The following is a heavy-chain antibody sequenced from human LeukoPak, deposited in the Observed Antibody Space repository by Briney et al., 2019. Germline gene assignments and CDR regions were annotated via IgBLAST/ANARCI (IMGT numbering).Heavy chain of an antibody. V-gene: IGHV1-69*04. CDR2: IIPIFGIA. Sequence: ASVKVSCKASGSTFSSYAISWVRQAPGQGLEWMGRIIPIFGIANYAQKFQGRVTITADKSTSTAYMELSSLRSEDTAVYYCAREGEVVPAASVFDWFDPWGQGTLVTVSS. D-gene: IGHD2-2*01. CDR3: AREGEVVPAASVFDWFDP. CDR1: GSTFSSYA. J-gene: IGHJ5*02.